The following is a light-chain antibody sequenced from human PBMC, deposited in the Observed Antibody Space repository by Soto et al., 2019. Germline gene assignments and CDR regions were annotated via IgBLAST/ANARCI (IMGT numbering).Light chain of an antibody. CDR2: DAS. J-gene: IGKJ2*01. Sequence: EIVLTQSPATLSLSPGERATLSCRASQSVSSYLAWYQQKPGQAPRLLIYDASNRATGIPARFSGSGSGTDFTITIISLQPADFAVYYCQLRNNLTRYTFGQGTKLKIK. V-gene: IGKV3-11*01. CDR3: QLRNNLTRYT. CDR1: QSVSSY.